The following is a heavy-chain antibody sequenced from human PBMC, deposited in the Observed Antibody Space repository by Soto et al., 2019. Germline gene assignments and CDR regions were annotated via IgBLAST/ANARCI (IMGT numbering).Heavy chain of an antibody. CDR2: VYYGGAIFYSGNI. V-gene: IGHV4-39*01. J-gene: IGHJ3*02. CDR3: VRYDRINMKPYSPEGFHI. Sequence: PSETLSLTCTVSGDSISSSNSHWGWTRQPPGQGLEYIGSVYYGGAIFYSGNIYYNPSLKSRVTISVDTSKNQFSLRLSSVTAADTGVYYCVRYDRINMKPYSPEGFHIWGQGTMVTVSS. CDR1: GDSISSSNSH. D-gene: IGHD3-3*02.